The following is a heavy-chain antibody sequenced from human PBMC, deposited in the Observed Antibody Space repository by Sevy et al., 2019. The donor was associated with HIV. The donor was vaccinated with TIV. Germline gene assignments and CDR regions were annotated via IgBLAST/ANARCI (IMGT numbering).Heavy chain of an antibody. D-gene: IGHD3-22*01. Sequence: GGSLRLSCTGSGFTFSDYAMSWVRQAPGMGLEWVGFIRSKDYDGATEYAASVKGRFTISRDDSTSISDLQMNSLKTEDTAVYYCTRGYYDDSSGYSDYWGQGTLVTVSS. CDR1: GFTFSDYA. CDR3: TRGYYDDSSGYSDY. CDR2: IRSKDYDGAT. J-gene: IGHJ4*02. V-gene: IGHV3-49*04.